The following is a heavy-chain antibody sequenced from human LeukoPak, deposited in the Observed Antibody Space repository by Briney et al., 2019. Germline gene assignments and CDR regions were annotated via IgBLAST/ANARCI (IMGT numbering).Heavy chain of an antibody. CDR2: IYPGDSDT. CDR3: ARHLGESAFDAFDI. V-gene: IGHV5-51*01. D-gene: IGHD3-16*01. Sequence: GESLKISCKGSGYSFTGYWIGWVRQMPGKGLEWMGIIYPGDSDTRYSPSFQGQVPISADKSISTAYLHWSSLKASDTAMYYCARHLGESAFDAFDIWGQGTMVTVSS. CDR1: GYSFTGYW. J-gene: IGHJ3*02.